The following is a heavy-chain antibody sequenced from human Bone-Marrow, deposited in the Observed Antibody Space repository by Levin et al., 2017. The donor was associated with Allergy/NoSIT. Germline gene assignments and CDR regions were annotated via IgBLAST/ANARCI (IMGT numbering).Heavy chain of an antibody. CDR2: INPSGGST. J-gene: IGHJ6*02. Sequence: ASVKVSCKASGYTFTSYYMHWVRQAPGQGLEWMGIINPSGGSTSYAQKFQGRVTMTRDTSTSTVYMELSSLRSEDTAVYYCATSNTIFGVVNYYYYYGMDVWGQGTTVTVSS. CDR1: GYTFTSYY. CDR3: ATSNTIFGVVNYYYYYGMDV. V-gene: IGHV1-46*01. D-gene: IGHD3-3*01.